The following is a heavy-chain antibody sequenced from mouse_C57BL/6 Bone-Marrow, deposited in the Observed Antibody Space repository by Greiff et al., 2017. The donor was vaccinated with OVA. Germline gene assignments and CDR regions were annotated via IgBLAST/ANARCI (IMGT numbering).Heavy chain of an antibody. Sequence: DVQLVESVAELVRPGASVKLSCTASGFTITNTYMHWVKQRPEQGLEWIGRIDTENGDTTYDPKFQGKATITAATSSTTAYLQLSSLTSEDTAIYYCASSGDYWGQGTTLTVSS. CDR3: ASSGDY. J-gene: IGHJ2*01. D-gene: IGHD4-1*01. V-gene: IGHV14-3*01. CDR1: GFTITNTY. CDR2: IDTENGDT.